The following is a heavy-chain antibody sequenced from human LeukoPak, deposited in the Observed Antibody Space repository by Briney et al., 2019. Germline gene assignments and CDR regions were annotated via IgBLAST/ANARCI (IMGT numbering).Heavy chain of an antibody. V-gene: IGHV3-23*01. CDR3: AKDRRWGSPTEFDY. Sequence: PGGSLTLPCPPSRSTFSSYAMSWVRQAPGKGLEWVSAISGSGGSTYYPDSVKGRFPIFRHNSKNTVYPHVNSLRAEDTAVYYSAKDRRWGSPTEFDYWGQGTLVTVSS. J-gene: IGHJ4*02. CDR2: ISGSGGST. D-gene: IGHD2-21*01. CDR1: RSTFSSYA.